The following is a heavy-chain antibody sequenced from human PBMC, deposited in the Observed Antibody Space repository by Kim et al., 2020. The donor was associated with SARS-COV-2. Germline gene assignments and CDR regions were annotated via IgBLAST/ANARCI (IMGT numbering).Heavy chain of an antibody. Sequence: SETLSLTCSVSGGPVINNNYYWGWIRQPPGKGLEWIGSISYGGTTYYNPSLKSRLTMSVDTSKNQFSLRLRSVTAADTAVYYCARRGASMPVIDNWGQGTLVIVSS. V-gene: IGHV4-39*01. D-gene: IGHD2-2*01. CDR2: ISYGGTT. CDR1: GGPVINNNYY. CDR3: ARRGASMPVIDN. J-gene: IGHJ4*02.